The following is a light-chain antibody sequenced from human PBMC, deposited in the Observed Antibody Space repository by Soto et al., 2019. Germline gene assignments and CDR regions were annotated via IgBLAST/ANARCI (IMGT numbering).Light chain of an antibody. Sequence: DIQMTQSPSTLSASVGDRVTITCRASQSISSWLAWYQQKPGKAPKLLIYKASSLESGVPSRFSGSGSGTEFTLTISSLQPADFATYYCQQYNSYPLTVGGGTKGEIK. CDR3: QQYNSYPLT. J-gene: IGKJ4*01. V-gene: IGKV1-5*03. CDR2: KAS. CDR1: QSISSW.